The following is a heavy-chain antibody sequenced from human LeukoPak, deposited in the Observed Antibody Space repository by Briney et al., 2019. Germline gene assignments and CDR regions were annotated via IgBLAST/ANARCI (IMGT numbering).Heavy chain of an antibody. V-gene: IGHV1-69*13. J-gene: IGHJ6*03. CDR1: GGTFSSYA. CDR2: ILPIFGTA. D-gene: IGHD5-12*01. CDR3: ASGVATNGYYYYYMDV. Sequence: GASVKVSCKASGGTFSSYAISWVRQAPGQGLEWMGGILPIFGTANYAQKFQGRVTITADESTSTAYMELSRLRSEDTAVYYCASGVATNGYYYYYMDVRGKGTTVTISS.